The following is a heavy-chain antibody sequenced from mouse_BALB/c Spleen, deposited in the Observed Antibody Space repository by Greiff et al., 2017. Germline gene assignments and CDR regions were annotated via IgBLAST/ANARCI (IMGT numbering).Heavy chain of an antibody. J-gene: IGHJ4*01. CDR1: GFTFSSYG. CDR2: ISSGGSYT. D-gene: IGHD2-14*01. Sequence: EVQRVESGGDLVKPGGSLKLSCAASGFTFSSYGMSWVRQTPDKRLEWVATISSGGSYTYYPDSVKGRFTISRDNAKNTLYLQMSSLKSEDTAMYYCARGGYRYDDYYAMDYWGQGTSVTVSS. CDR3: ARGGYRYDDYYAMDY. V-gene: IGHV5-6*01.